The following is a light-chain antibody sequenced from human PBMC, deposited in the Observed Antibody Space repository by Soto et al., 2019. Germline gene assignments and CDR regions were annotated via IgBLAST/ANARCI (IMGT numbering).Light chain of an antibody. J-gene: IGKJ1*01. CDR2: GAS. Sequence: ETVLTQSPGTLSLSPGETATLSCRASQTIRNNYLAWYRQTPVQAPRLLIYGASNRATGIADRFSGSGSGTDFTLIISRLEPEDFALYYCQQYAGSPWTLGQGTKVEIK. CDR1: QTIRNNY. CDR3: QQYAGSPWT. V-gene: IGKV3-20*01.